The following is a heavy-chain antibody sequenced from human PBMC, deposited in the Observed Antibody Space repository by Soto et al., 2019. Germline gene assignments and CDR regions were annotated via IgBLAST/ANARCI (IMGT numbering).Heavy chain of an antibody. J-gene: IGHJ4*02. CDR2: IYYSGST. Sequence: SETLSLTCTVSGGSISSSSYYWGWIRQPPGKGLEWIGSIYYSGSTYYNPSLKSRVTISVDTSKNQFSLKLSSVTAADTAVYYCARGIYCSGGSCYYFDYWGQGTLVTVSS. V-gene: IGHV4-39*01. CDR1: GGSISSSSYY. CDR3: ARGIYCSGGSCYYFDY. D-gene: IGHD2-15*01.